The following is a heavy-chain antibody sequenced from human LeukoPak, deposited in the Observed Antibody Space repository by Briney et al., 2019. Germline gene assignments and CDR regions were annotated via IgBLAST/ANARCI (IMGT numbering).Heavy chain of an antibody. J-gene: IGHJ6*02. CDR1: GGSISSGAYY. CDR2: IYYSGST. V-gene: IGHV4-31*03. D-gene: IGHD3-22*01. CDR3: ARVEYYDSSGYYLYYYYGMDV. Sequence: SETLSLTCTVSGGSISSGAYYWHWIRQHPGTGLEWIGYIYYSGSTYYNPSLKSRVTISVDTSKNQFSLKLSSVTTADTAVYYCARVEYYDSSGYYLYYYYGMDVWGQGTTVTVSS.